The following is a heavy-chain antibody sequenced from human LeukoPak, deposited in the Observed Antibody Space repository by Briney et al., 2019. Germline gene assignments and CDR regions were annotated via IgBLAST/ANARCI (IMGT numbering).Heavy chain of an antibody. CDR1: GGTFSSYA. D-gene: IGHD3-16*01. Sequence: SVKVSCKASGGTFSSYAISWVRQAPGQGLEWMGGIIPIFGTANYAQKFQGRVTITADKSTSTAYMELSSLRSEDTAVYYCARVGVYDYYYYMDVWGKGTTVTVSS. CDR2: IIPIFGTA. J-gene: IGHJ6*03. CDR3: ARVGVYDYYYYMDV. V-gene: IGHV1-69*06.